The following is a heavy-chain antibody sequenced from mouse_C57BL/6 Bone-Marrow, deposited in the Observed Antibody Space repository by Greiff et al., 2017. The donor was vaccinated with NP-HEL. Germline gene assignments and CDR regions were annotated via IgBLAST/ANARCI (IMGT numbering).Heavy chain of an antibody. V-gene: IGHV3-8*01. CDR3: ARSYYGSSYGYFDV. J-gene: IGHJ1*03. Sequence: EVKLEESGPGLAKPSQTLSLTCSVTGYSITSDYWNWIRKFPGNKLEYMGYISYSGSTYYNPSLKSRISITRDTSKNQYYLQLNSVTTDDTATDYCARSYYGSSYGYFDVWGTGTTVTVSS. D-gene: IGHD1-1*01. CDR2: ISYSGST. CDR1: GYSITSDY.